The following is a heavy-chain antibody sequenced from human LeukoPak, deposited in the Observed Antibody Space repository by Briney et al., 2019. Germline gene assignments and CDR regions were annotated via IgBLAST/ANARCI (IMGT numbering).Heavy chain of an antibody. D-gene: IGHD6-19*01. V-gene: IGHV4-31*03. CDR1: GSSISSGDYY. CDR2: INYSGTT. J-gene: IGHJ4*02. Sequence: SETLSLTCTVSGSSISSGDYYWSWIRQHPGKGLEWIGYINYSGTTYYNASLKSRLIISVDTSKNQFSLKLSSVTAADTAVYYCARDSSGWLDYWGQGTLVTVSS. CDR3: ARDSSGWLDY.